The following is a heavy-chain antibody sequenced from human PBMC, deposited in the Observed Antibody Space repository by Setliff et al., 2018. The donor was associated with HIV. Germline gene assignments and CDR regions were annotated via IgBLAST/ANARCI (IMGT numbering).Heavy chain of an antibody. D-gene: IGHD1-1*01. CDR3: AKVKVPTTDLYFLDY. J-gene: IGHJ4*02. V-gene: IGHV3-30*02. Sequence: GGSLRLSCAASGFIFSSYAMHWVRQAPGKGLKWVACVRYDESNKYYAESVKDRFTISGDNSKNMVYLQMNSLRAEDTALYYCAKVKVPTTDLYFLDYWGQGTPVTVSS. CDR2: VRYDESNK. CDR1: GFIFSSYA.